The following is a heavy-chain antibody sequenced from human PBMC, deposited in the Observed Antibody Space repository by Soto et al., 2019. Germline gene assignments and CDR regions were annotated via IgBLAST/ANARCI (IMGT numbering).Heavy chain of an antibody. CDR2: IYPGDFDT. CDR3: ARRGPGSYYLADYYYGMDV. V-gene: IGHV5-51*01. D-gene: IGHD1-26*01. J-gene: IGHJ6*02. Sequence: GESLKISCKGSGYSFTSYWIGWVRQMPGKGLEWMGIIYPGDFDTRYSPSFQGQVTISADKSISTAYLQWSSLKASDTAMYYCARRGPGSYYLADYYYGMDVWGQGTTVTVSS. CDR1: GYSFTSYW.